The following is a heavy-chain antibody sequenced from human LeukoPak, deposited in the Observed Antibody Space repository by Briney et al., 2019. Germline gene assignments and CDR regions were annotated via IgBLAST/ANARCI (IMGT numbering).Heavy chain of an antibody. D-gene: IGHD3-22*01. Sequence: PGGSLRLSCAASGFTFSSYAMSWVRQAPGKGLEWVSAISGSGGSIYYADSVKGRFTISRDNSKNTLYLQMNSLRAEDTAVYYCAKYSPYYDSSGYSLTRGAPDIWGQGTMVTVSS. CDR2: ISGSGGSI. CDR3: AKYSPYYDSSGYSLTRGAPDI. CDR1: GFTFSSYA. V-gene: IGHV3-23*01. J-gene: IGHJ3*02.